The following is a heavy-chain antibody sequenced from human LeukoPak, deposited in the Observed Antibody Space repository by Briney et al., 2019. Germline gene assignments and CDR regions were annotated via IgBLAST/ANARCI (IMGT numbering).Heavy chain of an antibody. D-gene: IGHD3-22*01. CDR1: GYTFTSYG. CDR3: ARAAGYYDSSGSSDY. CDR2: ISAYNGNT. J-gene: IGHJ4*02. Sequence: GASVKVSCKASGYTFTSYGISWVRQAPGQGLEWMGWISAYNGNTNYAQKLQGRVTMTTDTSTSTAYMELRSLSSDDTAVYYCARAAGYYDSSGSSDYWGQGTLVTVSS. V-gene: IGHV1-18*01.